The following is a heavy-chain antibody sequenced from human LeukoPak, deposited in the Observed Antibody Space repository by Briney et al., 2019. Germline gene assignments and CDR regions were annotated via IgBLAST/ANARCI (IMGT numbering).Heavy chain of an antibody. V-gene: IGHV3-23*01. CDR2: ISGSGGST. CDR1: GFTFSSYA. Sequence: GGSLRLSCAASGFTFSSYAMSWVRQAPGKGLEWVSAISGSGGSTYYADSVKGRFTISRDNSKNTLYLQMNSLRAEDTAVYYCAKCDSSSWCWFPDYWGQGTLVTVSS. J-gene: IGHJ4*02. D-gene: IGHD6-13*01. CDR3: AKCDSSSWCWFPDY.